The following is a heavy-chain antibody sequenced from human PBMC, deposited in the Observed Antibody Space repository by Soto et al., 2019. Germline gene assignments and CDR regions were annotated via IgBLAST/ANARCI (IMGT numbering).Heavy chain of an antibody. CDR1: GFSFSGYN. CDR3: ARVVYFDRSAYGL. V-gene: IGHV3-21*04. CDR2: ISGDSNYI. D-gene: IGHD3-22*01. Sequence: GWSLRLSCAASGFSFSGYNMNWVRQAPGKGLEWVSSISGDSNYIYHADSVQGRFTISRDNAKNSVYLQMNSLRAEDTAVYYCARVVYFDRSAYGLWGQGTMVTVSS. J-gene: IGHJ3*01.